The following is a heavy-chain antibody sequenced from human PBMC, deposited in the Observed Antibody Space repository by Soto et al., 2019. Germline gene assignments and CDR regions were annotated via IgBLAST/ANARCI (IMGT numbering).Heavy chain of an antibody. CDR2: VTGSGVTT. Sequence: GSLIPSRVFSGDSFDTYVINLVRQAAGKGLEWVSAVTGSGVTTWYAESIKGRFTISRDNSKNTVFLQMNSLTAEDTALYYCTKSQSGSYFAAFDIWGQGTMVTVSS. CDR3: TKSQSGSYFAAFDI. J-gene: IGHJ3*02. D-gene: IGHD1-26*01. V-gene: IGHV3-23*01. CDR1: GDSFDTYV.